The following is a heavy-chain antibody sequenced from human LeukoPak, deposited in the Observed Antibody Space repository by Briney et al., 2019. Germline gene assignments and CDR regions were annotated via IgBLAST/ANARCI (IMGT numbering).Heavy chain of an antibody. Sequence: LETLSLTCTVSGGSISSTSYYWGWIRQAPGKGLEWLASIYYSGATYYNPSLKSRLTVSGDTSNNRFSLELTSVTAADTAVYYCARQGLQQLLPGSNFWGQGTLVTVSS. CDR3: ARQGLQQLLPGSNF. V-gene: IGHV4-39*01. D-gene: IGHD6-13*01. J-gene: IGHJ4*02. CDR2: IYYSGAT. CDR1: GGSISSTSYY.